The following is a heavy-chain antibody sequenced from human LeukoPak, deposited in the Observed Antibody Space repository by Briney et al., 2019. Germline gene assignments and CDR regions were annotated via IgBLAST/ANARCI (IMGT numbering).Heavy chain of an antibody. CDR1: GFTVSSNY. Sequence: PGGSLRLSCAASGFTVSSNYMSWVSQAPGKGLEWVSVIYGGSSAYYADSVKGRFTISRDNSKNTLYLQMNGLRAEDTAVYYCARDLSRKYYFDSWGQGTLVTVSS. V-gene: IGHV3-66*01. CDR2: IYGGSSA. J-gene: IGHJ4*02. CDR3: ARDLSRKYYFDS.